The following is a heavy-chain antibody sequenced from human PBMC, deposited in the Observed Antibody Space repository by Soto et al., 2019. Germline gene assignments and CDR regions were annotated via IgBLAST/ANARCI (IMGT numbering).Heavy chain of an antibody. V-gene: IGHV1-2*06. CDR3: ARRGGYYDY. Sequence: QVQVVQSGAEVKKPGASVKVSCKASGYTFTGYYIHWVRQAPGQRLEWMGRINPNNGDTTYAQKFQGRVNMTRDTSITTAYMELSSLISDDPAVYYCARRGGYYDYWGQGTLVTVSS. J-gene: IGHJ4*02. CDR1: GYTFTGYY. D-gene: IGHD1-26*01. CDR2: INPNNGDT.